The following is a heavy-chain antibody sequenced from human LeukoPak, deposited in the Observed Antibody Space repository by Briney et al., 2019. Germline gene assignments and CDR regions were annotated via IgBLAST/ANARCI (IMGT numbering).Heavy chain of an antibody. V-gene: IGHV4-59*01. CDR1: GGSISTYY. Sequence: SETLSLTCTVSGGSISTYYWSWIRQSPGKGLEWIGYIYYSGSTNYNPSLKSRVTISVDTSKNQFSLKLSSVTAADTAMYYCARGGVISLPALWGQGTLVTISS. D-gene: IGHD3-3*01. CDR2: IYYSGST. J-gene: IGHJ4*02. CDR3: ARGGVISLPAL.